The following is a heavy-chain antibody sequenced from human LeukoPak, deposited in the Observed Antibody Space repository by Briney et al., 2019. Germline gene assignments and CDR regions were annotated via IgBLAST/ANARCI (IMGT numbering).Heavy chain of an antibody. J-gene: IGHJ4*02. CDR1: GFTFTSYG. Sequence: GGSLRLSCAASGFTFTSYGMHWVSQAPGKGLEWVSAISGSGGSTYYADSVKGRLTISRDNSKNTPYLQMNSLRAEDTAVYYCSKGEIVRYCSGGSCYSDYWGQGTLVTVSS. V-gene: IGHV3-23*01. D-gene: IGHD2-15*01. CDR3: SKGEIVRYCSGGSCYSDY. CDR2: ISGSGGST.